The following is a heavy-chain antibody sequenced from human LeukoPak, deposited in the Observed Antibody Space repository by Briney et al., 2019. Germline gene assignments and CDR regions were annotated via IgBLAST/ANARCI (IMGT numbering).Heavy chain of an antibody. J-gene: IGHJ4*02. CDR1: GGSFSGYY. D-gene: IGHD3-22*01. CDR3: ARAGYYYGGSGYYYFDY. Sequence: SETLSLTCAVYGGSFSGYYWSWIRQPAGKGLEWIGRIHTSGSTNYNPSLKSRVTMLVDTSKNQFSLKLSSVTAADTAVYYCARAGYYYGGSGYYYFDYWGQGTLVTVSS. V-gene: IGHV4-59*10. CDR2: IHTSGST.